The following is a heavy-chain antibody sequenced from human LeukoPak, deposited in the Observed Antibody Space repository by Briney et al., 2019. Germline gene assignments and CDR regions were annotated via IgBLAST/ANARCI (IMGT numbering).Heavy chain of an antibody. CDR3: AKDRESLRFLEWLSRYYFDY. CDR1: GFTFSSYA. D-gene: IGHD3-3*01. J-gene: IGHJ4*02. V-gene: IGHV3-23*01. Sequence: GASLSLSCAASGFTFSSYAMSWVRQAPGKGLEWVSAISGSGGSTYYADSVKGRFTISRDNSKNTLYLQMNSLRAEDTAVYYCAKDRESLRFLEWLSRYYFDYWGQGTLVTVSS. CDR2: ISGSGGST.